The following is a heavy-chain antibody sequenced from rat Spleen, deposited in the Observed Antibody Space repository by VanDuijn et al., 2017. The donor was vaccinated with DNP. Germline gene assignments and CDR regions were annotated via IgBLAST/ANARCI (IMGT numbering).Heavy chain of an antibody. D-gene: IGHD1-1*01. J-gene: IGHJ2*01. Sequence: EVQLVESGGGLVQPGRSLNLSCEGSGFTFSDYYMAWVRQAPTKGLEWVASISTGGGNTYYRDSVKGRFTISRDNAKSTLYLQMDSLRSEETATYYCARHAPYYSAPVDYWGQGVMVTVSS. CDR2: ISTGGGNT. CDR1: GFTFSDYY. CDR3: ARHAPYYSAPVDY. V-gene: IGHV5S11*01.